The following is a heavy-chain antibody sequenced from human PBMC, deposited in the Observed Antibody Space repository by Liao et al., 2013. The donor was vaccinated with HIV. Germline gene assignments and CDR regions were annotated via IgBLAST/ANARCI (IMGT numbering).Heavy chain of an antibody. D-gene: IGHD3-10*01. CDR2: INHSGST. J-gene: IGHJ4*02. CDR3: ANSLYGSGSYYKGTFDY. CDR1: GGSFSDYS. V-gene: IGHV4-34*01. Sequence: QVQLQESGPGLAKPSETLSLTCAVYGGSFSDYSWSWIRQPPGKGLEWIGEINHSGSTNYNPSLKSRVTISVDTSKNQFSLKLSSVTAADTAVYYCANSLYGSGSYYKGTFDYWGQGTLVTVSS.